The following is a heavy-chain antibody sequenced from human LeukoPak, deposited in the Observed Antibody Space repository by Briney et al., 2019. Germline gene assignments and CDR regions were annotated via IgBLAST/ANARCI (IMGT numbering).Heavy chain of an antibody. CDR1: GYTFTSYG. V-gene: IGHV1-18*01. J-gene: IGHJ4*02. CDR2: ISAYNGNT. CDR3: AREDYDILTGAY. D-gene: IGHD3-9*01. Sequence: ASVKVSCKASGYTFTSYGISWVRQAPGQGLEWMGWISAYNGNTDYAQKLQGRVTMTTDTSTSTAYMELRSLRSDDTAVYYCAREDYDILTGAYWGQGTLVTVSS.